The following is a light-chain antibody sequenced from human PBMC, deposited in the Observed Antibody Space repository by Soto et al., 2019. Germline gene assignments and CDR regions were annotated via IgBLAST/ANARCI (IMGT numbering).Light chain of an antibody. J-gene: IGKJ1*01. Sequence: EIVLTQSPGTLSLSPGEGATLSCRASQSVRSGSLAWYQQKPGQAPRLLIFGASSRATDIPDRFSGSGSGTDFTLTISSLQPEDSATYFCQQYKTYSTWTFGQGTKVEIK. CDR1: QSVRSGS. CDR3: QQYKTYSTWT. V-gene: IGKV3-20*01. CDR2: GAS.